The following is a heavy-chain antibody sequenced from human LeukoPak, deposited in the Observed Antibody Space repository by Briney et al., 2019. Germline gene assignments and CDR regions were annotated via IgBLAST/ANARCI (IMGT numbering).Heavy chain of an antibody. J-gene: IGHJ2*01. CDR2: IYPGDSDT. V-gene: IGHV5-51*01. Sequence: GESLKISCKGSGYSFTSYWIGWVRQMPGKGLEWMGIIYPGDSDTRYSPSFQGQVTISADKSISTAYLQRSSLKASDTAMYYCARSGYSSGWYWYFDLWGRGTLVTVSS. D-gene: IGHD6-19*01. CDR3: ARSGYSSGWYWYFDL. CDR1: GYSFTSYW.